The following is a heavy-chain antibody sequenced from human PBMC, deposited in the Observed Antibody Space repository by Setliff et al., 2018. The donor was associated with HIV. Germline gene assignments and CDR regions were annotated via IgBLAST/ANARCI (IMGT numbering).Heavy chain of an antibody. Sequence: ASVKVSCKTSGGTFSSYAVSWVRQAPGQGLEWMGWINPNSGGTNSAQKFQGRVTMTRDTSISTAYMELRRLKSDDTAVYYCACLPRDIVVDYWGQGTLVTVSS. V-gene: IGHV1-2*02. J-gene: IGHJ4*02. CDR3: ACLPRDIVVDY. CDR2: INPNSGGT. D-gene: IGHD2-15*01. CDR1: GGTFSSYA.